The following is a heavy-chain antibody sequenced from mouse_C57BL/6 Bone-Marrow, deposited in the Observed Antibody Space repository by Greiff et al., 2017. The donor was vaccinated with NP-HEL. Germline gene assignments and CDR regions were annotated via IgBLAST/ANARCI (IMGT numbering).Heavy chain of an antibody. V-gene: IGHV1-82*01. CDR2: IYPGDGDT. D-gene: IGHD1-1*01. CDR1: GYAFSSSW. CDR3: ARSVITTVVAPDY. Sequence: QVQLQQSGPELVKPGASVKISCKASGYAFSSSWMNWVKQRPGKGLWWIGRIYPGDGDTTYNGKFKGKATLTADKSSSTAYMQLIILTSEDSAVYFCARSVITTVVAPDYWGQGTTLTVSS. J-gene: IGHJ2*01.